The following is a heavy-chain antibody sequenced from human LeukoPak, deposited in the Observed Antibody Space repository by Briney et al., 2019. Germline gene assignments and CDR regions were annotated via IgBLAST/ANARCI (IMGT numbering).Heavy chain of an antibody. V-gene: IGHV4-38-2*02. CDR1: GYSISSGYY. CDR2: ISSSGST. CDR3: ARGPYSYDSSGAFDI. Sequence: SETLSLTCTVSGYSISSGYYWGWIRQPPGKGLEWVGRISSSGSTNYNPSLKSRVTISVDTSKNQFSLKLSSVTAADTAVYFCARGPYSYDSSGAFDIWGQGTMVTVSS. J-gene: IGHJ3*02. D-gene: IGHD3-22*01.